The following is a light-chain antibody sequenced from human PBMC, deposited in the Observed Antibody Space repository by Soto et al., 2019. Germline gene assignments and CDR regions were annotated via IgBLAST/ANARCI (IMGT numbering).Light chain of an antibody. Sequence: EIVMTQSPATLSVSPGERATLSCRASQSVSSNLAWYQQKPGQAPRLLIYGASTRATGIPARFRGSGSGTEFTVIISSLPSEDFAVYYCQQYNNWPLTFGGGTKVEIK. V-gene: IGKV3-15*01. CDR1: QSVSSN. J-gene: IGKJ4*01. CDR2: GAS. CDR3: QQYNNWPLT.